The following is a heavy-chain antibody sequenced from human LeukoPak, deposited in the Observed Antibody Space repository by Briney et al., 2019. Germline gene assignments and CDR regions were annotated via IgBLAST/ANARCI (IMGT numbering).Heavy chain of an antibody. Sequence: GGSLRLSCAASGFTFSNAWMTWVRQAPGKGLEWVGRIKSKTDGGTTDYAAPVKGRFTISRDDSKNTLYLQMNSLKTEDTAFYYCASRPIAAPYYWGQGTLVTVSS. V-gene: IGHV3-15*01. CDR1: GFTFSNAW. CDR3: ASRPIAAPYY. D-gene: IGHD6-6*01. J-gene: IGHJ4*02. CDR2: IKSKTDGGTT.